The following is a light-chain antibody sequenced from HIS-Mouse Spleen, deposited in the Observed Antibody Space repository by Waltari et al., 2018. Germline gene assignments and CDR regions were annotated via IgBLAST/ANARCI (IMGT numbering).Light chain of an antibody. V-gene: IGLV6-57*02. CDR2: EDN. J-gene: IGLJ3*02. Sequence: NFMLTQPHSVSESPGKTVTISCTGSSGSIASNYVQWYQQRPGSAPTTVIYEDNQRPPGVPDLFSGSIDSSSNSASLTISGLKTEDEADYYCQSYDSSNSWVFGGGTKLTVL. CDR1: SGSIASNY. CDR3: QSYDSSNSWV.